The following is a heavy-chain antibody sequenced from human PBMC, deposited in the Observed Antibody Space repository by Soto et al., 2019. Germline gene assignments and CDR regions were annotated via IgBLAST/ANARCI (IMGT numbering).Heavy chain of an antibody. CDR3: ARVVAKGGSHLTYYYYGMDV. CDR1: GGTFSSYA. Sequence: QVQLVQSGAEVKKPGSSVKVSCKASGGTFSSYAISWVRQAPGQGLEWMGGIIPIFGTANYAQKFQGRVTITADESTGTAYMELSSLRSEDTALYYCARVVAKGGSHLTYYYYGMDVWVQGTKVTVSS. V-gene: IGHV1-69*01. J-gene: IGHJ6*02. D-gene: IGHD2-15*01. CDR2: IIPIFGTA.